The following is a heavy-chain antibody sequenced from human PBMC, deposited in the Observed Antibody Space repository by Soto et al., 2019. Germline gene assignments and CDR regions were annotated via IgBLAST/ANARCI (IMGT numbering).Heavy chain of an antibody. CDR2: IDPSDSYT. Sequence: PGESLKISCKGSGYSFTSYWISWVRQMPGKGLEWMGRIDPSDSYTNYSPSFQGHVTISADKSISTAYLQWSSLKASDTAMYYCASRPYYDSSGYSHAFDIWGQGTMVTVS. CDR1: GYSFTSYW. CDR3: ASRPYYDSSGYSHAFDI. D-gene: IGHD3-22*01. J-gene: IGHJ3*02. V-gene: IGHV5-10-1*01.